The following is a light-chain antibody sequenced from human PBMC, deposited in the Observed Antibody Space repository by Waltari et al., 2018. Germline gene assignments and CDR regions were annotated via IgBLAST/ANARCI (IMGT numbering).Light chain of an antibody. V-gene: IGLV2-14*01. CDR1: SSDVGGYNY. CDR2: EVS. J-gene: IGLJ2*01. CDR3: SSYTRSSTVV. Sequence: QSALTQPAAVSGSPGQSIAISCTGTSSDVGGYNYVSWYQQHPGKAPQVMIYEVSRRPSGISDRVSGSKSGNTASLTISGLQAEDEADYYCSSYTRSSTVVFGGGTKVTVL.